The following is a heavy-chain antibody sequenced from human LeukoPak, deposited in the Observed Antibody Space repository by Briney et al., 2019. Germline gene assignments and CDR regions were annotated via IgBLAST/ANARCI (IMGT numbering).Heavy chain of an antibody. V-gene: IGHV4-61*02. J-gene: IGHJ6*03. CDR3: ARDHSPGSSSRHYYFYMDV. D-gene: IGHD6-6*01. CDR2: IYTSGST. Sequence: PSQTLSLTCTVSGGSISSGSYYWSWIRQPAGKGLEWIGRIYTSGSTNYNPSLKSRVTISVDTSKNQFSLKLSSVTAADTAVYYCARDHSPGSSSRHYYFYMDVWGKGTTVTVSS. CDR1: GGSISSGSYY.